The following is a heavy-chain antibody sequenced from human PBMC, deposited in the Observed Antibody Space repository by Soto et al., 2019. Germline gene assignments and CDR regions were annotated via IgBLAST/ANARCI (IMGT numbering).Heavy chain of an antibody. CDR1: GFTLSSYA. CDR3: AKDSIFGVVIITFY. V-gene: IGHV3-23*01. D-gene: IGHD3-3*01. J-gene: IGHJ4*02. CDR2: ISGSGGST. Sequence: PGGSLRLSCAASGFTLSSYAMSWVRQAPGKGLEWVSAISGSGGSTYYADSVKGRFTISRDNSKNTLYLQMNSLRAEDTAVYYCAKDSIFGVVIITFYWGQGTLVTVSS.